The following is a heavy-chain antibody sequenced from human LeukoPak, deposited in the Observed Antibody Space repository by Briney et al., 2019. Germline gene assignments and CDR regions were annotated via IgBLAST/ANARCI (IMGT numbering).Heavy chain of an antibody. V-gene: IGHV1-24*01. J-gene: IGHJ6*02. D-gene: IGHD3-3*01. CDR2: FDPEDGET. CDR1: GYTLTELS. CDR3: ATARALREVRFNPYGMDV. Sequence: GASVKVSCKVSGYTLTELSMHWVRQAPGEGLEWMGGFDPEDGETIYAQKFQGRVTMTEDTSTDTAYMELSSLRSEDTAVYYCATARALREVRFNPYGMDVWGQGTTVTVSS.